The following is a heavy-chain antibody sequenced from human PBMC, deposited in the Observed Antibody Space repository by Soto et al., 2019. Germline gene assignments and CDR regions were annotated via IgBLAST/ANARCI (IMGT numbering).Heavy chain of an antibody. J-gene: IGHJ6*02. CDR2: FDPEDGET. V-gene: IGHV1-24*01. D-gene: IGHD3-22*01. Sequence: QVQLVQSGAEVKKPGASVKVSCKVSGYTLTELSMHWVRQAPGKGLEWMGGFDPEDGETIYAQKLQGRVTMTEDTSTDTAYMELSSLRSEDTAVYYCATDHVYDSTPLGYYYYYGMDVWGQGTTVTVSS. CDR1: GYTLTELS. CDR3: ATDHVYDSTPLGYYYYYGMDV.